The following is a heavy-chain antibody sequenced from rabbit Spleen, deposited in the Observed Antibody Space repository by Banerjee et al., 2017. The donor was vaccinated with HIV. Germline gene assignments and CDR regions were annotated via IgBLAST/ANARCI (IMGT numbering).Heavy chain of an antibody. CDR2: IDIGSSGFT. CDR1: GVSFSSSSY. V-gene: IGHV1S45*01. J-gene: IGHJ6*01. CDR3: ARDTSSSFSSYGMDL. Sequence: QEQLEESGGDLVQPEGSLTLTCTASGVSFSSSSYMCWVRQAPGKGLEWIACIDIGSSGFTYFATWAKGRFTISKTSSTTVTLQMTRLTAADTATYFCARDTSSSFSSYGMDLWGPGTLVTVS. D-gene: IGHD1-1*01.